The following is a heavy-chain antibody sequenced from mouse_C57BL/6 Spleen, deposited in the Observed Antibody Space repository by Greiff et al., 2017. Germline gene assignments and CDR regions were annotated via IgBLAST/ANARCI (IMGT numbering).Heavy chain of an antibody. V-gene: IGHV5-17*01. CDR1: GFTFSDYG. CDR2: ISSGSSTI. J-gene: IGHJ3*01. Sequence: EVKLVESGGGLVKPGGSLKLSCAASGFTFSDYGMHWVRQAPEKGLEWVAYISSGSSTIYYADTVKGRFTISRDNAKNTLFLQMTSLRSEDTAMYYCARNDYDLGAWFAYWGQGTLVTVSA. CDR3: ARNDYDLGAWFAY. D-gene: IGHD2-4*01.